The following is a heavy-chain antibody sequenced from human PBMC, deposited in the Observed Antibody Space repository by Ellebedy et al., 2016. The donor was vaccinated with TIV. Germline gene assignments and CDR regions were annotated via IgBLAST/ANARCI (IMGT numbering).Heavy chain of an antibody. J-gene: IGHJ4*02. D-gene: IGHD2-2*01. CDR2: INPNSGGT. Sequence: ASVKVSXXASGYTFTGYYMHWVRQAPGQGLEWMGWINPNSGGTNYAQKFQGRVTMTRDTSISTAYMELSRLRSDDTAVYYCARGLTRSGYCSSTSCFRAHDYWGQGTLVTVSS. CDR1: GYTFTGYY. V-gene: IGHV1-2*02. CDR3: ARGLTRSGYCSSTSCFRAHDY.